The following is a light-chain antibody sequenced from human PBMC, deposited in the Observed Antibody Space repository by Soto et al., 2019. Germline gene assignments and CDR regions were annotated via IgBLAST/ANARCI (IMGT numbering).Light chain of an antibody. CDR3: QQRSAWPWT. Sequence: EIVLTQSPSTLSLSPGDRATLSCRASHSVGSLLAWYQQKPGQAPRLLMYFASNRPTGIPPRFSGSGSGTDFTLTIDSLEPEDFAVYYCQQRSAWPWTFGQGTKVDIK. CDR1: HSVGSL. J-gene: IGKJ1*01. V-gene: IGKV3-11*01. CDR2: FAS.